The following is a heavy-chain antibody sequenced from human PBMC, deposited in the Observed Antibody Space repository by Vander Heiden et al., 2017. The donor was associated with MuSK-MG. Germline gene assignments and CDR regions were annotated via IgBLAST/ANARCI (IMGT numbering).Heavy chain of an antibody. CDR1: GLKFNLYG. CDR3: IKDEEGGISGAVY. CDR2: IWNDEHST. J-gene: IGHJ4*02. V-gene: IGHV3-33*01. D-gene: IGHD2-15*01. Sequence: QVQLVESGGGVVQPGRSLRLSCVVSGLKFNLYGMHWVRQAPGKGLEWVAIIWNDEHSTYYADAVKGRFTISRDNSKNKLYLQMERLRGDDTAVYYCIKDEEGGISGAVYWVRGTRLPVSS.